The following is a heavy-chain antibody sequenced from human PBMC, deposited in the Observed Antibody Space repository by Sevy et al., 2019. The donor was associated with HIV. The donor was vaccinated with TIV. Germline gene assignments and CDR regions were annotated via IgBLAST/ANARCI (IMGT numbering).Heavy chain of an antibody. CDR2: ISYDGSSK. J-gene: IGHJ4*02. D-gene: IGHD3-10*02. Sequence: GGSLRLSCAASGFTFSSHAMHWVRQAPGKGLEWMAAISYDGSSKHYADSVKGRFTISRDDSKNTLYLQMSSLRAGDTAVYYCARDGGYSVNFLPSGYWGQGTLVTVSS. CDR1: GFTFSSHA. CDR3: ARDGGYSVNFLPSGY. V-gene: IGHV3-30-3*01.